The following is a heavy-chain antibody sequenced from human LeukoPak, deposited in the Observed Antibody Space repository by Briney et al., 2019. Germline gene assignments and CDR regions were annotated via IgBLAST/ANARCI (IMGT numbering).Heavy chain of an antibody. V-gene: IGHV4-59*11. CDR1: GFTFSSHA. J-gene: IGHJ4*02. Sequence: PGGSLRLSCAASGFTFSSHAMSWVRQAPGKGLEWIGYVYYSGSTNYNPSLKSRVSISVDTSKNHFSLNLSSVTAADTAVYYCARGPSGSLFDYWGQGTLVTASS. CDR2: VYYSGST. CDR3: ARGPSGSLFDY. D-gene: IGHD3-22*01.